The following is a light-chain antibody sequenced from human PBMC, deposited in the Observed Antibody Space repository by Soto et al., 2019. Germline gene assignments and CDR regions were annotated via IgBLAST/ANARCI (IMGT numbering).Light chain of an antibody. CDR2: QAS. V-gene: IGKV1-5*03. Sequence: IQMTQSPSTLSASVGDRVTITCRASRSLQTWLAWYQQKPGKVPKLLIYQASSLQNGVPARFIGSGSGTEFTLTISSLQPDDVATYYCQHYNSYSEAFGQGTKVELK. CDR1: RSLQTW. J-gene: IGKJ1*01. CDR3: QHYNSYSEA.